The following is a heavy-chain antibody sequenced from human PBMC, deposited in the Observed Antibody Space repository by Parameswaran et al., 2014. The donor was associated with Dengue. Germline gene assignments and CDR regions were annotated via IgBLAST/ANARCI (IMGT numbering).Heavy chain of an antibody. J-gene: IGHJ5*02. Sequence: WIRQPPGKGLEWIGYIYYSGSTNYNPSLKSRVTISVDTSKNQFSLKLSSVTAADTAVYYCARVRKYDIRWFDPWGQGTLVTVSS. D-gene: IGHD3-9*01. V-gene: IGHV4-59*01. CDR3: ARVRKYDIRWFDP. CDR2: IYYSGST.